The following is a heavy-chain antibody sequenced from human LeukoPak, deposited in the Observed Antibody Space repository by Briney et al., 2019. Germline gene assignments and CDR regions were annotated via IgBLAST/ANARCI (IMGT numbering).Heavy chain of an antibody. CDR3: ARTSRWGRGWFLGVNAFDI. J-gene: IGHJ3*02. CDR2: ISSSGSTI. D-gene: IGHD6-19*01. CDR1: GFTFSSYN. V-gene: IGHV3-48*01. Sequence: PGGSLRLSCAASGFTFSSYNMNWVRQAPGKGLEWVSYISSSGSTIYYADSVKGRFTISRDNAKNSLYLQLNSLRPEDTAVYYCARTSRWGRGWFLGVNAFDIWGQGTMVTVSS.